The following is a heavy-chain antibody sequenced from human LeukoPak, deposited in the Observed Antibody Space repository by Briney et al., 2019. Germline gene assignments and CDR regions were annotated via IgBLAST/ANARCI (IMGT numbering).Heavy chain of an antibody. CDR2: INPNSGGT. CDR3: AREIPFFVVDQGY. CDR1: GYTFTGYY. D-gene: IGHD3-3*01. Sequence: GASVKVSCKASGYTFTGYYMHWVRQAPGQGLEWMGWINPNSGGTNYAQKFQGRVTMTRDTSISTAYMELSRLRSDDTAVYYCAREIPFFVVDQGYWGQGTLVTVSS. V-gene: IGHV1-2*02. J-gene: IGHJ4*02.